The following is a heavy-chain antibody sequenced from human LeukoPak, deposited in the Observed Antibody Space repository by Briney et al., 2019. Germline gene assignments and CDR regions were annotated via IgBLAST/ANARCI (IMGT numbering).Heavy chain of an antibody. CDR3: ARGRYFDY. V-gene: IGHV4-39*01. CDR2: IYYSGST. J-gene: IGHJ4*02. CDR1: GGSISSSSYY. Sequence: TSETLSLTCTVSGGSISSSSYYWGWIRRPPGKGLEWIGSIYYSGSTYYNPSLKSRVTISVDTSKNQFSLKLSSVTAADTAVYYCARGRYFDYWGQGTLVTVSS.